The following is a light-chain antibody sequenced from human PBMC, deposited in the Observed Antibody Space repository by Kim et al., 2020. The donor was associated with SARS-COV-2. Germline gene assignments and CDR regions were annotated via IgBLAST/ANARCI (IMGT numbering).Light chain of an antibody. CDR3: MQGTQFPWT. V-gene: IGKV2-24*01. CDR2: KIS. J-gene: IGKJ1*01. CDR1: QSLAHTDGNTY. Sequence: DIVLTQTPLSSPVTLGQAASISCRSSQSLAHTDGNTYLSWLQQRPGQPPRLLIYKISDRIPGVPDRFSGSGAGSDFTLEIRRVEAEDVGIYYCMQGTQFPWTFGQGTKVDIK.